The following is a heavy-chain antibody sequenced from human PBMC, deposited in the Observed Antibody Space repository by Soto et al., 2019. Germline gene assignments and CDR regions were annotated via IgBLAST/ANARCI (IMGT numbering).Heavy chain of an antibody. D-gene: IGHD3-10*01. CDR1: GGTFSSYA. V-gene: IGHV1-69*12. CDR3: ARDGVRGVMSRFYYCMDV. CDR2: IIPIFGTA. Sequence: QVQLVQSGAEVKKPGSSVKVSCKASGGTFSSYAISWVRQAPGQGLEWMGGIIPIFGTANYAQKFQGRVTITADESTSTAYVELSSLRSEDTAVYYCARDGVRGVMSRFYYCMDVWGQGTTVTVSS. J-gene: IGHJ6*02.